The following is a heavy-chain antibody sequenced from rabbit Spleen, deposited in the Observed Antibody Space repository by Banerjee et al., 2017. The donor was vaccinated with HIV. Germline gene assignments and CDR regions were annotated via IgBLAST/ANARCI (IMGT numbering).Heavy chain of an antibody. CDR2: IDPIFSST. CDR1: GFSFSSNY. Sequence: QLEESGGGLVQPEGSLTLTCTASGFSFSSNYFMSWVRQAPGKGLEWIGYIDPIFSSTHYATWVNGRFTISSHNAQNTLYLQLNSLTAADTATYFCVRDYKFYFNLWGPGTLVTVS. D-gene: IGHD1-1*01. J-gene: IGHJ4*01. V-gene: IGHV1S7*01. CDR3: VRDYKFYFNL.